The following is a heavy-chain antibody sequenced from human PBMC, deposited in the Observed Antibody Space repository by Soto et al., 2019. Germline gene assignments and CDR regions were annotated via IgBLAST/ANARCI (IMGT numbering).Heavy chain of an antibody. J-gene: IGHJ6*02. D-gene: IGHD1-1*01. V-gene: IGHV3-48*03. CDR2: ISVSGTMR. CDR1: GFTFSSYE. Sequence: GGSLRLSCAPSGFTFSSYEMNWVRQAPGKGLEWVSYISVSGTMRFYADAVKGRFTISRDNTKKILYLQMNSLRAEDTALYYCGTAGFTGTVWGQGTTVSVSS. CDR3: GTAGFTGTV.